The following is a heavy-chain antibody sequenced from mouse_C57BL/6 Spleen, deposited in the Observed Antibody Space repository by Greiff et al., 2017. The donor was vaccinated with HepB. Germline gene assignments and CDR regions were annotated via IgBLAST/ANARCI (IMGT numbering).Heavy chain of an antibody. CDR2: IYPGDGDT. CDR3: ARSLITTVVEPLAY. D-gene: IGHD1-1*01. Sequence: VQLQQSGAELVKPGASVKISCKASGYAFSSYWMNWVKQRPGKGLEWIGQIYPGDGDTNYNGKFKGKATLTADKSSSTAYMQLSNLTSEDSAVYFCARSLITTVVEPLAYWGQGTTLTVSS. J-gene: IGHJ2*01. V-gene: IGHV1-80*01. CDR1: GYAFSSYW.